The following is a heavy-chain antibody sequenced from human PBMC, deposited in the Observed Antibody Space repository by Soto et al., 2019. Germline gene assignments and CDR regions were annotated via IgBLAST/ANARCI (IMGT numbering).Heavy chain of an antibody. CDR2: IKSDGSST. V-gene: IGHV3-74*01. CDR1: GVTFSSYW. D-gene: IGHD3-16*01. CDR3: ARGGLRAYYMDV. J-gene: IGHJ6*03. Sequence: PGGSLRLSCAASGVTFSSYWMHWVRQAPGKGLVWVSRIKSDGSSTNYADSVKGRFTISRDNAKNTLYLQMNSLGAEDTAVYYCARGGLRAYYMDVWGKGTTVTVSS.